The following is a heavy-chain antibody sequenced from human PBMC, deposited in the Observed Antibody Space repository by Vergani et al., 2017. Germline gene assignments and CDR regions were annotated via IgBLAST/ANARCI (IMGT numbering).Heavy chain of an antibody. CDR1: GGTFSSYA. D-gene: IGHD3-10*01. V-gene: IGHV1-2*02. CDR2: IIPNSGGT. CDR3: ARDYILMVRGVIGY. J-gene: IGHJ4*02. Sequence: QVQLVQSGAEVKKPGSSVKVSCKASGGTFSSYAISWVRQAPGQGLEWMGGIIPNSGGTNYAQKFQGRVTMTRDTSISTAYMELSRLRSDDTAVYYCARDYILMVRGVIGYWGQGTLVTVSS.